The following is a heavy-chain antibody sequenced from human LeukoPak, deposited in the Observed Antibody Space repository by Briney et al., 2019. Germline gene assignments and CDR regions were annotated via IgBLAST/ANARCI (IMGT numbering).Heavy chain of an antibody. CDR2: IFPIFGTA. D-gene: IGHD3-9*01. CDR1: GGTFSSYA. CDR3: ARDLGLRYFDWPPRGWFDP. J-gene: IGHJ5*02. V-gene: IGHV1-69*13. Sequence: ASVKVSCKASGGTFSSYAISWVRQAPGQGLEWMGGIFPIFGTANYAQKFQGRVTITADESTSTAYMELSSLRSEDTAVYYCARDLGLRYFDWPPRGWFDPWGQGTLVTVSS.